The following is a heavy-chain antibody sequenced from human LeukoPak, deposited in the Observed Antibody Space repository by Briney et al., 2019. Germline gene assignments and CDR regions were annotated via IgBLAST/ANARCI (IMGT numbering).Heavy chain of an antibody. J-gene: IGHJ5*02. Sequence: EASVKVSCKASGGTFSSYAISWVRQAPGQGLEWMGGIIPIFGTANYAQKFQGRVTITADESTSTAYMELSSLRSEDTAVYYCARISRSSRGFDPWGQGTLVTVSS. CDR3: ARISRSSRGFDP. CDR2: IIPIFGTA. CDR1: GGTFSSYA. V-gene: IGHV1-69*13. D-gene: IGHD3-10*01.